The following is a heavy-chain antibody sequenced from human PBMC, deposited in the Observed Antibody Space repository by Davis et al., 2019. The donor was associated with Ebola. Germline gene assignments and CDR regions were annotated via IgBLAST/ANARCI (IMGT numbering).Heavy chain of an antibody. J-gene: IGHJ3*02. CDR3: ASLRRTITGMDDGFDI. CDR2: IYTGDSDT. V-gene: IGHV5-51*01. D-gene: IGHD2-8*02. Sequence: GESLKIPCKASGNSFTSFWIGWVRQMPGKGLEWMGLIYTGDSDTRYSPSFRGQATISADKSTKTAFLQWSRLKASDTAMYYCASLRRTITGMDDGFDIWGQGTKVTVS. CDR1: GNSFTSFW.